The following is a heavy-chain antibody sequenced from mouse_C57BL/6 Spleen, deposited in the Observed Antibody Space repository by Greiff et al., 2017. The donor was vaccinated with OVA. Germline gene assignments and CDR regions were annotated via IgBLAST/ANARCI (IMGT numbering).Heavy chain of an antibody. CDR1: GFTFSDYG. V-gene: IGHV5-17*01. J-gene: IGHJ2*01. D-gene: IGHD2-2*01. Sequence: EVKLVESGGGLVKPGGSLKLSCAASGFTFSDYGMHWVRQAPEKGLEWVAYISSGSSTIYYADTVKGRFTISRDNAKNTLFLQMTSLRSEDTAMYYCARQGIEWLPFDYWGQGTTLTVSS. CDR2: ISSGSSTI. CDR3: ARQGIEWLPFDY.